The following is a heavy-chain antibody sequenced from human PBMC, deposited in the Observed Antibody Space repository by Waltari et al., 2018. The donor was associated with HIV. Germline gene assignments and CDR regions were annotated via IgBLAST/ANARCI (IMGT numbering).Heavy chain of an antibody. Sequence: QCGAEVKEPWAAPKMSCQADVYDVNSRGVSWPRWGRGLRVEWMGKIHIYNEKTIYTEKLQRRVTLSTDRSRNTVYMELRSLGPDDTAVYYCVKDREDYWDNSCRYYRGGPHLFDSWGPGTQVIVSP. CDR2: IHIYNEKT. J-gene: IGHJ4*02. D-gene: IGHD5-18*01. CDR3: VKDREDYWDNSCRYYRGGPHLFDS. CDR1: VYDVNSRG. V-gene: IGHV1-18*01.